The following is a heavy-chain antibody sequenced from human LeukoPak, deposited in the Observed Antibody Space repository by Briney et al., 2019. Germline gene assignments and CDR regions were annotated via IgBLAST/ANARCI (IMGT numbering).Heavy chain of an antibody. J-gene: IGHJ4*02. CDR1: GLTVFTNY. V-gene: IGHV3-66*01. CDR2: ISSGGST. D-gene: IGHD1-7*01. Sequence: GGSLTLSCTASGLTVFTNYMSWVRQAPGKGLEWVSLISSGGSTYYADSVRDRFTISRDNSKNTLYLQMNTLRAEDTAVYYCARDWGNWNYDYWGQGSLVTVSS. CDR3: ARDWGNWNYDY.